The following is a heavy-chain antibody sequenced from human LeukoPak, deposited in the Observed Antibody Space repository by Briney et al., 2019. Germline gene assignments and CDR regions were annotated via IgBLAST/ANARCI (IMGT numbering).Heavy chain of an antibody. CDR3: ARDRAYGSGNPFDP. CDR2: IDHSGST. CDR1: VGSFSGYY. J-gene: IGHJ5*02. V-gene: IGHV4-34*01. D-gene: IGHD3-10*01. Sequence: PSETLSLTCAVYVGSFSGYYWSWIRQPPGKGLEWIGEIDHSGSTNYNPSLKSRVTISVDTSKNQFSLKLSSVTAADTAVYYCARDRAYGSGNPFDPWGQGTLVTVSS.